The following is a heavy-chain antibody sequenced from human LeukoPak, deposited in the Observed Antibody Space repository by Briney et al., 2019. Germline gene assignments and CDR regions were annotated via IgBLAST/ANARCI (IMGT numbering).Heavy chain of an antibody. CDR2: IYYSGST. V-gene: IGHV4-30-4*08. Sequence: PSQTLSLTCTVSGGSISSGDYYWRWLRQPPGRGLEWIGYIYYSGSTYYNPSLKSRVTISVDTSKNQFSLKLSSVTAADTAVYYCARDHRRITMVRGVIPPGYYYYGMDVWGKGTTVTVSS. CDR3: ARDHRRITMVRGVIPPGYYYYGMDV. J-gene: IGHJ6*04. D-gene: IGHD3-10*01. CDR1: GGSISSGDYY.